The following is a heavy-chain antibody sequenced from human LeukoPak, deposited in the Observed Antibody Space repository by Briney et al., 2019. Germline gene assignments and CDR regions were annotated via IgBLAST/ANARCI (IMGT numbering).Heavy chain of an antibody. CDR2: FDVEGGET. V-gene: IGHV1-24*01. Sequence: ASVKVSCKASGYSFTSHYMHWVRQAPGQGLEWMGGFDVEGGETISARKFQGRVTMTEDTSTDTAYMELSSLRSEDTAVYYCAALQFWGQGTLVTVSS. CDR1: GYSFTSHY. J-gene: IGHJ4*02. CDR3: AALQF.